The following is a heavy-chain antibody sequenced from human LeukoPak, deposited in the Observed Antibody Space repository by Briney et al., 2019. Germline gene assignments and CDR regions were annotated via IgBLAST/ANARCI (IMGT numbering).Heavy chain of an antibody. Sequence: GASVKVSCKASGYTFSGYYMHWVRQAPGQGLEWMGGIIPIFGTANYAQKFQGRVTITADESTSTAYMELSSPRSEDTAVYYCARTRAKYYYDSSGYLSYFDYWGQGTLVTVSS. CDR1: GYTFSGYY. CDR2: IIPIFGTA. D-gene: IGHD3-22*01. CDR3: ARTRAKYYYDSSGYLSYFDY. V-gene: IGHV1-69*13. J-gene: IGHJ4*02.